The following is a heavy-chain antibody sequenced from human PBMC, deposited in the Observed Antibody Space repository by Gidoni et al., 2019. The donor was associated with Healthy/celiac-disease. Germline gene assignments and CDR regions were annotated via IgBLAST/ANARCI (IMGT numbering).Heavy chain of an antibody. CDR3: TTLPRGYSYGYPDY. Sequence: EVQLVESGGGLVKPGGSLRLSCAASGFTFSNAWMSWVRQAPGKGLEWVGRIKSKTDGGTTDYAAPVKGRFTISRDDSKNTLYLQMNSLKTEDTAVYYCTTLPRGYSYGYPDYWGQGTLVTVSS. CDR1: GFTFSNAW. D-gene: IGHD5-18*01. V-gene: IGHV3-15*01. J-gene: IGHJ4*02. CDR2: IKSKTDGGTT.